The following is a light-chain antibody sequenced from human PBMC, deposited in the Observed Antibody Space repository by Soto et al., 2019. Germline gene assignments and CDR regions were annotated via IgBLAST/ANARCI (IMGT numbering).Light chain of an antibody. CDR1: SSDVGGYNY. J-gene: IGLJ1*01. Sequence: QSVLTQPASVSGSPGQSITISCTGTSSDVGGYNYVSWYQQHPGKAPKLMIYEVSNRPSGVSYRFSGSKSGNTASLTISGLQAEDEADYYCSSFTSSTTYGFGTGTKLTVL. V-gene: IGLV2-14*01. CDR3: SSFTSSTTYG. CDR2: EVS.